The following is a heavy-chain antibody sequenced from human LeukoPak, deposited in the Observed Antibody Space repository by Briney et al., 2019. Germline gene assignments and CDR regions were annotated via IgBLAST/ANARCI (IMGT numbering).Heavy chain of an antibody. Sequence: GGSLRLSCAASGFTSSSYAMHWVRQAPGKGLEWVAVISYDGSNKYYADSVKGRFTISRDNSKNTLYLQMNSLRAEDTAVYYCAREDMLAPLNYWGQGTLVTVSS. CDR3: AREDMLAPLNY. CDR2: ISYDGSNK. D-gene: IGHD2-8*01. CDR1: GFTSSSYA. V-gene: IGHV3-30*04. J-gene: IGHJ4*02.